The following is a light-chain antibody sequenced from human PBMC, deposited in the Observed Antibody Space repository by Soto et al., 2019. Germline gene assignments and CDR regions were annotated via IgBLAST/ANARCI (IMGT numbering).Light chain of an antibody. J-gene: IGLJ1*01. CDR2: GNS. V-gene: IGLV1-40*01. CDR1: ISNIGAAYD. CDR3: HSYDVSLSGYV. Sequence: QSVLTQPPSVSGAPGQRVTISCTGSISNIGAAYDVHWYQHLPGTAPKLLIFGNSNRPSGVPDRFSGSKSGTSASLAITGLQAEDEADYYCHSYDVSLSGYVFGTGTKVTVL.